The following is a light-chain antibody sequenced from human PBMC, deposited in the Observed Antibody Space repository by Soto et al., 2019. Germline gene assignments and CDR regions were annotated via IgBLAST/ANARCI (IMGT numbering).Light chain of an antibody. CDR2: AAS. J-gene: IGKJ3*01. CDR3: QQSYSTPL. CDR1: QSIRSY. V-gene: IGKV1-39*01. Sequence: DIQMTQSPSSLSAYVGDRVTITCRASQSIRSYLNWYQQKPGKAPKPLIYAASSLQSGVPSRFSGSGSGTDFTLTISSLQPEDFATYYCQQSYSTPLFGPGTKVDIK.